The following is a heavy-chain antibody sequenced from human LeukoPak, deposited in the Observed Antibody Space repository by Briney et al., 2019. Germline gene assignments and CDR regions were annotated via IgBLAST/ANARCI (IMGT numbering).Heavy chain of an antibody. Sequence: SETLSLTCTVSGGLIFSYYWSWIRQTAGKGLEWIGRLYPGVGTDYNPSLKSRVTMSVDTSKKQFALKLSAVTAADTAVYYCARLKFYDSTGYSPGHYMDVWGKGTTVTVSS. J-gene: IGHJ6*03. CDR2: LYPGVGT. D-gene: IGHD3-22*01. V-gene: IGHV4-4*07. CDR3: ARLKFYDSTGYSPGHYMDV. CDR1: GGLIFSYY.